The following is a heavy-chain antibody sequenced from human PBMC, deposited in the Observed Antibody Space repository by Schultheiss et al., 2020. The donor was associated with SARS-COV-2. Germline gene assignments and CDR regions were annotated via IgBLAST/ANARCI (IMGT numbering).Heavy chain of an antibody. CDR2: ISYDGSNK. D-gene: IGHD3-10*01. CDR1: GFTFSSYA. CDR3: ARGRALGDDY. J-gene: IGHJ4*02. V-gene: IGHV3-30-3*01. Sequence: GGSLRLSCAASGFTFSSYAMHWVRQAPGKGLEWVAIISYDGSNKYYADSVKGRFTISRDNAKNSLYLQMNSLRAEDTAVYYCARGRALGDDYWGQGTLVTVSS.